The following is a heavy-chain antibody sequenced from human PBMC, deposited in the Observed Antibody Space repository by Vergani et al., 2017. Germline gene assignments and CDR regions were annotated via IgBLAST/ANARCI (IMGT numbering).Heavy chain of an antibody. CDR2: ISAYNGNT. J-gene: IGHJ4*02. V-gene: IGHV1-18*04. CDR1: GYTFTSYG. D-gene: IGHD3-10*01. CDR3: ARDHRMVRGDPSYFYYFDY. Sequence: QVQLVQSGAEVKKPGASVKVSCKASGYTFTSYGISWVRQAPGQGLEWMGWISAYNGNTNYAQKLQGRVTITTDTSTSTAYMELRSLRSDDTAVYYCARDHRMVRGDPSYFYYFDYWGQGTLVTVSS.